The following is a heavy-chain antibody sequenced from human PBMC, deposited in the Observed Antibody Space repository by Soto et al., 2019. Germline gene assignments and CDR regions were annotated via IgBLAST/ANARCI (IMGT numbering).Heavy chain of an antibody. CDR1: GFTFSGFS. J-gene: IGHJ4*02. Sequence: EVQLVESGGGLVKPGGSLRLSCAASGFTFSGFSMNWVRQAPGKGLEWVSSVTSSPSSMFYADSVKGRFTISRDDAKDSLFLQMNSLRGDYTAVYYCAREADFASSGYVLDYWGLGTLVTVSS. CDR2: VTSSPSSM. CDR3: AREADFASSGYVLDY. D-gene: IGHD3-22*01. V-gene: IGHV3-21*02.